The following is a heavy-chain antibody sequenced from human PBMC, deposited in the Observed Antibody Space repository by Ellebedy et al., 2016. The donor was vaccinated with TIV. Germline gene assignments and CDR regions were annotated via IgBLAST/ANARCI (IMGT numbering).Heavy chain of an antibody. V-gene: IGHV1-46*01. CDR2: INPSGGST. CDR3: ASSKTLGYYYGMDV. J-gene: IGHJ6*02. CDR1: GYTFSNYF. D-gene: IGHD3-16*01. Sequence: AASVKVSCKASGYTFSNYFVHWVRQAPGQGLEWMGIINPSGGSTSYAQKFQGRVTMTRDTSTSTVYMELSSLRSEDTAVYYCASSKTLGYYYGMDVWGQGTTVTVSS.